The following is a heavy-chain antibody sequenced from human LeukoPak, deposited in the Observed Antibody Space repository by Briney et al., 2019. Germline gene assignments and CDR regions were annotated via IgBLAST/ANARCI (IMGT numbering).Heavy chain of an antibody. D-gene: IGHD5-18*01. Sequence: HPGGSLRLSCAASGFTFSSYAMSWVRQAPGKGLEWVSAISGSGGSTYYADSVKGRFTISRDNSKNTLYLQMNSLRAEDTAVYYCAKDWTNTAMAQDDVDYWGQGTLVTVSS. CDR3: AKDWTNTAMAQDDVDY. CDR2: ISGSGGST. CDR1: GFTFSSYA. V-gene: IGHV3-23*01. J-gene: IGHJ4*02.